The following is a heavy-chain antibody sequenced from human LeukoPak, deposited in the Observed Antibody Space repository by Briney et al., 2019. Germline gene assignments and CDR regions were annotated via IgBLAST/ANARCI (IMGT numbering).Heavy chain of an antibody. Sequence: PGASVRLSCAASGFTFSGYSMNWVRQAPGKGLEWISSIDPTSYSIYYADSLKGRFTISRDNAKSSAYLQMDSLRAEDTAVYFCARDMETARWLQQPRTFDHWGQGTLVTVSS. D-gene: IGHD5-24*01. CDR2: IDPTSYSI. CDR1: GFTFSGYS. CDR3: ARDMETARWLQQPRTFDH. J-gene: IGHJ4*02. V-gene: IGHV3-21*01.